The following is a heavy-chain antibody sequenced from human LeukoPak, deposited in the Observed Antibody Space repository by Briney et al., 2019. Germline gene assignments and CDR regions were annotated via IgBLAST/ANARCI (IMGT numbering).Heavy chain of an antibody. CDR2: ISSSGSPI. CDR1: GFTFSRYS. Sequence: GGSLRLSCADSGFTFSRYSMNWVRQAPGKGLEWVSSISSSGSPIFYADSVKGRFTISRDNAKNSLYLQMNSLRAEDTALYYCARGGTGATRDDTFDIWGQGTMVTASS. D-gene: IGHD1-7*01. CDR3: ARGGTGATRDDTFDI. J-gene: IGHJ3*02. V-gene: IGHV3-21*01.